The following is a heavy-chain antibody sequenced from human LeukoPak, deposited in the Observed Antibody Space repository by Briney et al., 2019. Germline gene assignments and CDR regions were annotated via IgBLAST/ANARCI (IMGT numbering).Heavy chain of an antibody. V-gene: IGHV3-30*02. Sequence: GGSLRLSCAASGFTFSSYGMHWVRQAPGKGLEWVAFIRYDGSNKYYADSVKGRFTISRDNSKNTLYLQMNSLRVEDTAVYYCARMGGYSGYDLNYWGQGTLVTVSS. CDR2: IRYDGSNK. CDR1: GFTFSSYG. CDR3: ARMGGYSGYDLNY. D-gene: IGHD5-12*01. J-gene: IGHJ4*02.